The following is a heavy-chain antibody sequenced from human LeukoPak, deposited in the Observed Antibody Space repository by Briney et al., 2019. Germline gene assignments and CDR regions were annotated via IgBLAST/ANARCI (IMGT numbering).Heavy chain of an antibody. CDR3: ARDAYRDRYFDF. CDR1: GFIFNNYW. CDR2: IKQGGSET. J-gene: IGHJ4*02. V-gene: IGHV3-7*01. Sequence: GGSLRLSCAASGFIFNNYWMSWVRQAPGKGLEWVANIKQGGSETYYVDSVKGRFTISRDSAKNSVYLQMNSLRAEDTAVYYCARDAYRDRYFDFWGQGSLVTVSS. D-gene: IGHD4-11*01.